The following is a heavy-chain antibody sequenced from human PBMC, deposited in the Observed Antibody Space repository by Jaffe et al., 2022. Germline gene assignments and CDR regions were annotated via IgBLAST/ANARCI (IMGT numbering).Heavy chain of an antibody. J-gene: IGHJ4*02. Sequence: QVQLVQSGAEVKKPGSSVKVSCKASGGTFSSYAISWVRQAPGQGLEWMGGIIPIFGTANYAQKFQGRVTITADESTSTAYMELSSLRSEDTAVYYCARGRQYSGYDPVGSPWDYWGQGTLVTVSS. D-gene: IGHD5-12*01. V-gene: IGHV1-69*01. CDR3: ARGRQYSGYDPVGSPWDY. CDR1: GGTFSSYA. CDR2: IIPIFGTA.